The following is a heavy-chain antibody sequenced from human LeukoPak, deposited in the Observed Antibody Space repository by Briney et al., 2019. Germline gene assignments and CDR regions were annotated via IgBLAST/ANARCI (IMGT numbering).Heavy chain of an antibody. J-gene: IGHJ6*03. D-gene: IGHD1-26*01. V-gene: IGHV3-21*01. CDR1: VFTFNKYN. Sequence: GGSLRLSCAASVFTFNKYNMNGVRQAPGKGREGVSSITISSTYIYYADSVKGRFTISRDNAKTSLYMQMNSMRPEDTAVYYCARDPYSGNYGGYYYYMDVWGKGKTVTISS. CDR3: ARDPYSGNYGGYYYYMDV. CDR2: ITISSTYI.